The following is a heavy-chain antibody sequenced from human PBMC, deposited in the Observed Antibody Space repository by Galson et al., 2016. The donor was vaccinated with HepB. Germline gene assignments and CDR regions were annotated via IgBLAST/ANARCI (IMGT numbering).Heavy chain of an antibody. Sequence: SLRLSCAASEFTLISYAMSWVRQAPGKGLEWVSAISGSGGSTHYPDSVKGRFTISRDNSRKTLYLQMNSLRAEDTAVYYCARDRGASTPLDPWGQGTLVTVSS. CDR3: ARDRGASTPLDP. V-gene: IGHV3-23*01. CDR1: EFTLISYA. D-gene: IGHD2-2*01. CDR2: ISGSGGST. J-gene: IGHJ5*02.